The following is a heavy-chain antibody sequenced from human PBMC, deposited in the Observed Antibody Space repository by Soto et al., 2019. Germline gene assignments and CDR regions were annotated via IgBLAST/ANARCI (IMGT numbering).Heavy chain of an antibody. Sequence: VGSLRLSCAASGFTFSSYEINWVRQAPGKGLEWVSYISSSGNAIYYADSVKGRFTISRDNAKNSLYLQMNSLRAEDTAVYYCARGGSSGWFFLDYWGQGALVTVSS. V-gene: IGHV3-48*03. CDR2: ISSSGNAI. D-gene: IGHD6-19*01. CDR3: ARGGSSGWFFLDY. CDR1: GFTFSSYE. J-gene: IGHJ4*02.